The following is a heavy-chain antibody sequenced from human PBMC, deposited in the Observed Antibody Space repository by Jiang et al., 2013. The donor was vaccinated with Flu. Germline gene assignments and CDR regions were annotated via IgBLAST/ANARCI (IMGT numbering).Heavy chain of an antibody. D-gene: IGHD1-26*01. J-gene: IGHJ6*04. CDR3: GGGSYYVGYYYYGMDV. CDR1: GFTFSSYE. Sequence: VQLVESGGGLVQPGGSLRLSCAASGFTFSSYEMNWVRQAPGKGLEWVSYISSNGSTIYYADSVKGRFTISRDNAKNSLYLQMNSLRAEDTAVYYCGGGSYYVGYYYYGMDVWGKGTTVTVSS. V-gene: IGHV3-48*03. CDR2: ISSNGSTI.